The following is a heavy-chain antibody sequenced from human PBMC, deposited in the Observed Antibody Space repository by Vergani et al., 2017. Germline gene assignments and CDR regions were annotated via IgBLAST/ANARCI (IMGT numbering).Heavy chain of an antibody. D-gene: IGHD6-13*01. CDR3: ARDGSSSWPYYYYYMDV. CDR2: INPNSGGT. V-gene: IGHV1-2*02. Sequence: QVQLVQSGAEVKKPGASVKVSCKASGDTFTGYYMHWVRQAPGQGLEWMGWINPNSGGTNYAQKFQGRVTMTRDTSISTAYMELSRLRSDDTAVYYCARDGSSSWPYYYYYMDVWGKGTTVTVSS. CDR1: GDTFTGYY. J-gene: IGHJ6*03.